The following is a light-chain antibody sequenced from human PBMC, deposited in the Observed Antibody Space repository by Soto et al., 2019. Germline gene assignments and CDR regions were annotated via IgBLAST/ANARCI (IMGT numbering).Light chain of an antibody. J-gene: IGKJ3*01. CDR1: QDISRY. V-gene: IGKV1-9*01. Sequence: QLTQSPSSLSASVGDRVTITCRASQDISRYLAWYQQKAGKAPKLLIYGTSTLQSGVPSRFSAFEAGTESPLTLSSLLLEDVATYHCHQLRSTPSTFGPGTTVHV. CDR3: HQLRSTPST. CDR2: GTS.